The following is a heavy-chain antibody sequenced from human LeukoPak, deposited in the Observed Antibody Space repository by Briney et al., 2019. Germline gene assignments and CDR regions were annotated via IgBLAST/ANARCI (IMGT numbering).Heavy chain of an antibody. V-gene: IGHV1-3*01. Sequence: ASVKVSCKASGGTFSSYAISWVRQAPGQRLEWMGWINAGNGNTKYSQKFQGRVTITRDTSASTAYMELSSLRSEDTAVYYCARGYYDSSGFSPGPHDYWGQGTLVTVSS. J-gene: IGHJ4*02. CDR2: INAGNGNT. CDR3: ARGYYDSSGFSPGPHDY. D-gene: IGHD3-22*01. CDR1: GGTFSSYA.